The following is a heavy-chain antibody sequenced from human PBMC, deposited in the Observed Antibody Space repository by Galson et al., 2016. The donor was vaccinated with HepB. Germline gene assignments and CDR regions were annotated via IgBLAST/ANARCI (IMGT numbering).Heavy chain of an antibody. Sequence: SLRLSCAASGFTFSTYGMDWVRQAPGKGLEWVAVISFDGSYKYYADSLKGRFTISRDNAKNSLYLQMTSLRAEDTAVYYCARRDYYYYGMDVWGQGTTVFVSS. V-gene: IGHV3-30*03. CDR2: ISFDGSYK. CDR3: ARRDYYYYGMDV. CDR1: GFTFSTYG. J-gene: IGHJ6*02.